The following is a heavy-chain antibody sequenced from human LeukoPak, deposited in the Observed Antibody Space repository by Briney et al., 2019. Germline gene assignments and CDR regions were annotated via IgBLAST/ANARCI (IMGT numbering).Heavy chain of an antibody. D-gene: IGHD4-23*01. CDR1: GYSISSGYY. Sequence: PSETLSLTCTVSGYSISSGYYWGWIRQPPGKGLEWIGSIYYSGSTYYNPSLKSRVTISVDTSKNQFSLKLSSVTAADTAVYYCARGEFTVVKFTRFDPWGQGTLVTVSS. CDR3: ARGEFTVVKFTRFDP. CDR2: IYYSGST. J-gene: IGHJ5*02. V-gene: IGHV4-38-2*02.